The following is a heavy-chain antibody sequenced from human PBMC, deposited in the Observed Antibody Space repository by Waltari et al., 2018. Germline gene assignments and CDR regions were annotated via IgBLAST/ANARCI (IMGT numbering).Heavy chain of an antibody. J-gene: IGHJ4*02. CDR3: VRGYPDIVATISDY. V-gene: IGHV1-69*13. CDR2: VLPVYQSA. D-gene: IGHD5-12*01. CDR1: GDTLSRYS. Sequence: QVQLVQSEPEVKKPGSSVRLFCRAPGDTLSRYSIVWVRLAPGQGLEWMGFVLPVYQSAGYAQKFRGRATISADVSRINAYMDLRGLTSEDTAVYYCVRGYPDIVATISDYWGQGTLVIVSS.